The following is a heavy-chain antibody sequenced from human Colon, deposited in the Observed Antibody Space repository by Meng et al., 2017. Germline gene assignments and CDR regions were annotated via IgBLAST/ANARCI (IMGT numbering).Heavy chain of an antibody. V-gene: IGHV4-4*02. CDR3: AKNGAYCLEY. CDR2: TYGSVNT. J-gene: IGHJ4*02. CDR1: GGSITNSNW. D-gene: IGHD2-8*02. Sequence: QGQLQESGQGLVKPSGTLSLTCAVSGGSITNSNWWSWVRQPPGKGLEWIGQTYGSVNTAYNPSLKSRVTISVDKSKNQLSLTLSSVTAADTAVYYCAKNGAYCLEYWGQGILVTVSS.